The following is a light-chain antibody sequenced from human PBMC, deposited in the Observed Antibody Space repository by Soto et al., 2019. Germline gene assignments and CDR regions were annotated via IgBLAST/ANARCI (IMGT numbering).Light chain of an antibody. Sequence: DIPMTQSTSSVSASVGDRVTITCRARQGVSTWLAWYQQKPGKATNLLIYPASSLQSGVPSRFSGSGSGTDCNLTISSLQPEDFAAYYWRQTTTSPLAFGGRIKVEI. CDR3: RQTTTSPLA. CDR2: PAS. V-gene: IGKV1D-12*01. CDR1: QGVSTW. J-gene: IGKJ4*01.